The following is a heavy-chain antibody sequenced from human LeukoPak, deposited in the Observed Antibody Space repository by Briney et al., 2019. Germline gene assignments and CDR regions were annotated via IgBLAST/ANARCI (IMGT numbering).Heavy chain of an antibody. J-gene: IGHJ5*02. CDR2: INHSGST. V-gene: IGHV4-34*01. CDR1: GDSFSDYY. Sequence: SETLSLTCAVYGDSFSDYYWTWIRQPPGKGLEWVGEINHSGSTNFNPSLKSRVTISLDTSKKQFSLKLNSVTAADTAVYYCARQRGFLSAYIDLWGRGTPVTVSS. CDR3: ARQRGFLSAYIDL. D-gene: IGHD3-3*01.